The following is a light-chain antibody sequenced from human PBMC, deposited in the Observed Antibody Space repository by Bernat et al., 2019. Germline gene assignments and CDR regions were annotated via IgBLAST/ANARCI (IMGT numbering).Light chain of an antibody. CDR2: DAS. CDR1: QSVSNS. J-gene: IGKJ4*01. V-gene: IGKV3-11*01. CDR3: QQRTNGPLT. Sequence: EVVLTQSPATLSLSPGERATLSCWASQSVSNSLAWYQQKPGQAPRLLIYDASNRATGIPARFTGSGSGTDFTLTISSLEPEDFAVYYCQQRTNGPLTCGGGTKVEIK.